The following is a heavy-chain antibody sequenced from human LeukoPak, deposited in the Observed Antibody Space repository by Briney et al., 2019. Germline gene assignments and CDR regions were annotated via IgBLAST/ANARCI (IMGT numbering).Heavy chain of an antibody. V-gene: IGHV5-51*01. CDR1: GYSFTSYW. Sequence: GESLKISCKGSGYSFTSYWIGWVRQMPGKGLEWMGIIYPDDSDTRYSPSFEGQAIISVDKSISTAYLQWSSLKASDTDTYYCARHGHCTNGVCYSNYYYYMDVWGKGTTVTVSS. CDR2: IYPDDSDT. D-gene: IGHD2-8*01. CDR3: ARHGHCTNGVCYSNYYYYMDV. J-gene: IGHJ6*03.